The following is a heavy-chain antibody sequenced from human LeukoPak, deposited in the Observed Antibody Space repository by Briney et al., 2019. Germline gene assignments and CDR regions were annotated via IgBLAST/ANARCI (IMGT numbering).Heavy chain of an antibody. Sequence: GASVKVSCKSSGYTFTGYYMHWVRQAPGQGLEWMGWINPNSGGTNYAQKLQGRVTMTTDTSTSTAYMELRSLRSDDTAVYYCARGFQLGYYFDYWGQGTLVTVSS. CDR1: GYTFTGYY. D-gene: IGHD7-27*01. CDR2: INPNSGGT. J-gene: IGHJ4*02. V-gene: IGHV1-2*02. CDR3: ARGFQLGYYFDY.